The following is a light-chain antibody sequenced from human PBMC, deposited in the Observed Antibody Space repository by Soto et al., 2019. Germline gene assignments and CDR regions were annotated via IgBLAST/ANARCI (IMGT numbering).Light chain of an antibody. CDR3: SSYASNTLLL. Sequence: QSVLTQPASVSGSPGQSITISCTGTSSDVGGYRYVSWYQHHPGKAPKLIMYEVSYRPSGVSARFSGSKSGNTASLTISGLRAEDEADYYCSSYASNTLLLFGGGTKLTVL. J-gene: IGLJ2*01. CDR2: EVS. CDR1: SSDVGGYRY. V-gene: IGLV2-14*01.